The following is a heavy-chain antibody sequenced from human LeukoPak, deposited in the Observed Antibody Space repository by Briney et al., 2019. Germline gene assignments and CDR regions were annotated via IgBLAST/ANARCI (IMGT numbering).Heavy chain of an antibody. D-gene: IGHD1-26*01. CDR2: IYYSGST. Sequence: SETLSLTCTVSGGSISSYYWSWIRQPPGKGLEWIGYIYYSGSTNYNPSLKSRVTISVDTSKNQFSQKLSSVTAADTAVYYCARAWSSRLGYYYGMDVWGQGTTVTVSS. V-gene: IGHV4-59*01. J-gene: IGHJ6*02. CDR3: ARAWSSRLGYYYGMDV. CDR1: GGSISSYY.